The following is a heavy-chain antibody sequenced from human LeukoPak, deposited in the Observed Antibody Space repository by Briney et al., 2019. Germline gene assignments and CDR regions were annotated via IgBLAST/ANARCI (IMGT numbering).Heavy chain of an antibody. CDR3: ARMGDYYDSSGYRHDAFDI. D-gene: IGHD3-22*01. CDR1: GGSFSGYY. J-gene: IGHJ3*02. V-gene: IGHV4-34*01. CDR2: INHSGST. Sequence: SETLSLTCAVYGGSFSGYYWSWIRQPPGKGLGWIGEINHSGSTNYNPSLKSRVTISVDTSKNQFSLKLSSVTAADTAVYYCARMGDYYDSSGYRHDAFDIWGQGTMVTVSS.